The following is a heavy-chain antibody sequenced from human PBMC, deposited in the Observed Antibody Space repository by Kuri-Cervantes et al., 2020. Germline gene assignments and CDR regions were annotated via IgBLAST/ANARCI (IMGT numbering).Heavy chain of an antibody. J-gene: IGHJ4*02. CDR2: ISYDGGNK. Sequence: GESLKISCAASGFTFSSYAMHWVRQAPGKGLEWVALISYDGGNKYYADSVKGRFTISRDNSKNTLYLQMNSLRAEDTAVYYCARERYCSGGSCPYYFDYWGQGTLVTVSS. CDR3: ARERYCSGGSCPYYFDY. V-gene: IGHV3-30*01. D-gene: IGHD2-15*01. CDR1: GFTFSSYA.